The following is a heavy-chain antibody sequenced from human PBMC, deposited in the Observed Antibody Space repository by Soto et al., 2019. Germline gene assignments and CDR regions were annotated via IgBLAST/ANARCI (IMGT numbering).Heavy chain of an antibody. CDR1: GGSISSGTYY. D-gene: IGHD6-19*01. CDR3: ARPILVAGKYYFDY. V-gene: IGHV4-39*01. Sequence: QLQLQESGPGLVKPSETLSITCTVSGGSISSGTYYWGWIRQPPGKGLEWIGTIYYSRSTYYNPSLKSRATISIDTSKSQFSLKLSSVTASDTAVYYCARPILVAGKYYFDYWGQGTLVTVSS. J-gene: IGHJ4*02. CDR2: IYYSRST.